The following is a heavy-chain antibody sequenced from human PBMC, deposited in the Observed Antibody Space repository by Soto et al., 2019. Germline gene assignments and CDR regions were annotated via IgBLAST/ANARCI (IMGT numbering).Heavy chain of an antibody. CDR1: GGSVSNISSY. Sequence: QVKLQESGPGLVKPSETLSLTCTVSGGSVSNISSYWSWIRQSPEKGLEWIGYIYHSGSTNYKSSSMDRVSIAVDKSRNQFSLKLRSVTAADTAVYYCARYYDFWSGWAVDPWGQGILVSVLS. V-gene: IGHV4-61*01. CDR3: ARYYDFWSGWAVDP. CDR2: IYHSGST. D-gene: IGHD3-3*01. J-gene: IGHJ5*02.